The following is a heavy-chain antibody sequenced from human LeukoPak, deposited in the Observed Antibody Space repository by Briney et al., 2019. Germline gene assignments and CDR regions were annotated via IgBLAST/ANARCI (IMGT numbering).Heavy chain of an antibody. CDR2: ITTSGSSM. J-gene: IGHJ4*02. CDR1: GFTFSNAW. Sequence: GGSLRLSCAASGFTFSNAWMSWVRQAPGKGLEWGSFITTSGSSMYYADSVTGRSTISRDNAKNSLYLQMNSLRAEDTAVYYCARDNYGSALDYWGQGTLVTVSS. CDR3: ARDNYGSALDY. D-gene: IGHD3-10*01. V-gene: IGHV3-21*01.